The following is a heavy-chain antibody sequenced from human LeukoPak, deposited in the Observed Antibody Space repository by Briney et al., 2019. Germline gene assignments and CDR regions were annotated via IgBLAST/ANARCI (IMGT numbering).Heavy chain of an antibody. Sequence: PPETLSLTCTVSGGSISSYYWSWIRQPPGKGLEWIGYIYYSGSTNYNPSLKSRVTISVDTSKNQFSLKLSSVTAADTAVYYCARIRARDTYDAFDIWGQGTMVTVSS. D-gene: IGHD2-2*02. CDR1: GGSISSYY. CDR3: ARIRARDTYDAFDI. J-gene: IGHJ3*02. V-gene: IGHV4-59*01. CDR2: IYYSGST.